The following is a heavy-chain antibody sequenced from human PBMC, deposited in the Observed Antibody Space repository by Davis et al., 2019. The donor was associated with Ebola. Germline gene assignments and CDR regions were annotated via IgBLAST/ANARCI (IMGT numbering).Heavy chain of an antibody. CDR1: GYSFTTYA. D-gene: IGHD6-13*01. CDR3: AGSSYSWYFSGMDV. J-gene: IGHJ6*04. CDR2: INFNTGSP. V-gene: IGHV7-4-1*02. Sequence: ASAKVSCKDSGYSFTTYAINWVRQAPGQGLQWMGWINFNTGSPTYAQGFTGRFVFSFDTSVSTAYLQISSLKAEDSAIYYCAGSSYSWYFSGMDVWGKGTTVTVAS.